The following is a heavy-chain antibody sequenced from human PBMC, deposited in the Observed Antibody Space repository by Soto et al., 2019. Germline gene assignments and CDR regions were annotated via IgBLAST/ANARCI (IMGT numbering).Heavy chain of an antibody. Sequence: QLQLQESGPGLVKPSETLSLTCTVSGGSISSSSYYWGWIRQPPGKGLEWIGSIYYSGSTYYNPSLKSRVTISVDTSKNQFSLKLSSVTAADTAVYYCARHISVDPWGFGELTYYYYYYMDVWGKGTTVTVSS. CDR3: ARHISVDPWGFGELTYYYYYYMDV. CDR1: GGSISSSSYY. V-gene: IGHV4-39*01. CDR2: IYYSGST. J-gene: IGHJ6*03. D-gene: IGHD3-10*01.